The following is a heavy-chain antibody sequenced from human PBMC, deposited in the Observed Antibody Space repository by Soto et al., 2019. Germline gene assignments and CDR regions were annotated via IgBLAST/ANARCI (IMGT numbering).Heavy chain of an antibody. CDR2: ISAYNGNT. J-gene: IGHJ4*02. V-gene: IGHV1-18*01. CDR1: GYTFTSYG. D-gene: IGHD3-10*01. Sequence: GASVKVSCKASGYTFTSYGISWVRQAPGQGLEWMGWISAYNGNTNYAQKLQGRVTMTTDTSTSTAYMELRSLRAEDTAVYYCAKDPESEIQWFYYFESWGQGTLVTVSS. CDR3: AKDPESEIQWFYYFES.